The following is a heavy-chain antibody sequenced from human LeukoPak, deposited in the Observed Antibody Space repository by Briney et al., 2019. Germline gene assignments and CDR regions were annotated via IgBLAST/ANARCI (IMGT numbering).Heavy chain of an antibody. D-gene: IGHD3-10*01. V-gene: IGHV3-7*03. Sequence: GGSLRLSCAASGFTFSRYWMSWVRQAPGKGLEWVANIKKDGSEKYYVDSVKGRFTISRDNAKNSLYLQMNSLRAEDTAVYYCARAKGYYGSGSHDYWGQGTLVTVSS. CDR3: ARAKGYYGSGSHDY. J-gene: IGHJ4*02. CDR2: IKKDGSEK. CDR1: GFTFSRYW.